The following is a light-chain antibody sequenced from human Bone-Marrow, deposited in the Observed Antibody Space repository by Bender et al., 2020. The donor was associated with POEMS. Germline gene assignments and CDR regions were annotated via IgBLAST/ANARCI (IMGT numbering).Light chain of an antibody. Sequence: QSALTQPPSVSGSPGQSVTISCTGTSSDVGGYNYVSWYQQHPGKAPKLLIYDVSNRPSGVSSRFSGSKSGNTASLTIFGLQAEDEADYYCSAYTTSSTPVLFGGGTKLTVL. J-gene: IGLJ2*01. CDR2: DVS. CDR1: SSDVGGYNY. V-gene: IGLV2-14*03. CDR3: SAYTTSSTPVL.